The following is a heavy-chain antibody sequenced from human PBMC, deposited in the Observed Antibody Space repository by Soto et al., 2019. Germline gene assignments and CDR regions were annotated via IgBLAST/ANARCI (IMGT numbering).Heavy chain of an antibody. CDR3: VKDMETGAAAPGH. Sequence: EVELVESGGGLVQPGRSLRLSCAASGFTFDNYAMHWVRQAPGKGLEWVSGLNWNSANIGYADSVKGRFTISRDNAKNSLYLQMNRLRAEDPALYYCVKDMETGAAAPGHWGQGTLVTVSS. V-gene: IGHV3-9*01. CDR1: GFTFDNYA. D-gene: IGHD6-13*01. CDR2: LNWNSANI. J-gene: IGHJ4*02.